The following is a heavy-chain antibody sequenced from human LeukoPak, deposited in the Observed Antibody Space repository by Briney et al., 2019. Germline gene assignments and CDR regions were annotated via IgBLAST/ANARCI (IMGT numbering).Heavy chain of an antibody. CDR3: AELGITMIGGV. Sequence: GGSLRLSCAASGFTFSNYNMNWVRQAPGRGLEWVSSISSSSSYIYYADSVKGRFTISRDNAKNSLYLQMNSLRADDTAVYYCAELGITMIGGVWGKGTTVTISS. CDR1: GFTFSNYN. J-gene: IGHJ6*04. CDR2: ISSSSSYI. V-gene: IGHV3-21*01. D-gene: IGHD3-10*02.